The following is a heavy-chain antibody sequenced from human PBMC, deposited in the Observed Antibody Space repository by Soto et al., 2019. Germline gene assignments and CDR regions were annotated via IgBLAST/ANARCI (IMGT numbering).Heavy chain of an antibody. J-gene: IGHJ4*02. CDR3: ARVRALEIAVRPVDY. V-gene: IGHV3-30-3*01. D-gene: IGHD6-13*01. CDR2: ISYDGNSN. CDR1: GFTFSTYA. Sequence: GGSLRLSCAASGFTFSTYAMQWVRQAPGKGLEWLAVISYDGNSNYYADSVKGRFTISRDKSKNTLYLQMNSLRADDAAVYYCARVRALEIAVRPVDYWGQGTLVTSPQ.